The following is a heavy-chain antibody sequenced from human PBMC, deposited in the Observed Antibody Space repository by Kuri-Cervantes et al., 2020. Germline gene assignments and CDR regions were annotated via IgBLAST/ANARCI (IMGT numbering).Heavy chain of an antibody. CDR2: ISGSGGST. J-gene: IGHJ6*02. CDR3: ARALGQSYDILTGYYTNYYYYGMDA. D-gene: IGHD3-9*01. CDR1: GFTFSDAW. Sequence: GGSLRLSCAASGFTFSDAWMSWVRQAPGKGLEWVSAISGSGGSTYYADSVKGRFTISRDNSKNTLYLQMNSLRAEDTAVYYCARALGQSYDILTGYYTNYYYYGMDAWGQGTTVTVSS. V-gene: IGHV3-23*01.